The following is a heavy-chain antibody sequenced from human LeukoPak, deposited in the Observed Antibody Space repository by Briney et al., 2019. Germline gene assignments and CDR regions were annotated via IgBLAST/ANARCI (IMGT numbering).Heavy chain of an antibody. CDR2: INHSGST. Sequence: SETLSLTCAVYGGSFSGYYWGWIRQPPGKGLEWIGEINHSGSTNYNPSLKSRVTISVDTSKNQFSLKLSSVTAADTAVYYCARGPSIAVAGKFPNDYWGQGTLVTVSS. CDR1: GGSFSGYY. V-gene: IGHV4-34*01. CDR3: ARGPSIAVAGKFPNDY. J-gene: IGHJ4*02. D-gene: IGHD6-19*01.